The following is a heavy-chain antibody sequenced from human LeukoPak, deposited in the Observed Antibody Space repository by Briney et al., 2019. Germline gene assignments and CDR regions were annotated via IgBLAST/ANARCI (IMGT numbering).Heavy chain of an antibody. D-gene: IGHD4-17*01. Sequence: ASVKVSCKASGYTFTSYDINWVRQATGQGLEWMGWMNPNSGNTGYAQKLQDRVTMTTDTSTSTAYMELRSLRSDDTAVYYCARDTVPAPPDYWGQGTLVTVSS. CDR2: MNPNSGNT. V-gene: IGHV1-8*02. CDR3: ARDTVPAPPDY. J-gene: IGHJ4*02. CDR1: GYTFTSYD.